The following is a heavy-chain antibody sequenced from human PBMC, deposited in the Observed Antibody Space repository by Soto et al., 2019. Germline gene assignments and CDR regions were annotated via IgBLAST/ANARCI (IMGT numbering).Heavy chain of an antibody. CDR2: IWYDGSNK. Sequence: GGSLRLSCAASGFTFSSYGMHWVRQAPGKGLEWVAVIWYDGSNKYYADSVKGRFTISRDNSKNTLYLQMNSLRAEDTAVYYCASPGGVATSGTWHYMDVWGKGTTVTVSS. D-gene: IGHD5-12*01. CDR3: ASPGGVATSGTWHYMDV. V-gene: IGHV3-33*01. CDR1: GFTFSSYG. J-gene: IGHJ6*03.